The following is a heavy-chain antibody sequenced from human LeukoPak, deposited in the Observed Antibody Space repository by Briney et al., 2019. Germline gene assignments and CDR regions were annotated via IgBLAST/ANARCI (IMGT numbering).Heavy chain of an antibody. Sequence: GGSLRLSCAASGFTFSTYAMHWVRQAPGKGLEWVAFIQYDGSNKYHADSVKGRFTISRDNSKNTLYLQMISLRAEDTAVYYCARPRGNYWGQGTLVTVSS. CDR3: ARPRGNY. V-gene: IGHV3-30*02. CDR2: IQYDGSNK. D-gene: IGHD3-16*01. CDR1: GFTFSTYA. J-gene: IGHJ4*02.